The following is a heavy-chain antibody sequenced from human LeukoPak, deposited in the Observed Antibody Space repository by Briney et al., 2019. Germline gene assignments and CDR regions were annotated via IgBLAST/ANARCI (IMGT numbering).Heavy chain of an antibody. D-gene: IGHD6-13*01. CDR3: AKDPRDGAGY. V-gene: IGHV3-23*01. CDR2: ISGSGGST. J-gene: IGHJ4*02. Sequence: PGGSLRLSCAASGITFTNAWMNWVRQAPGKGLEWVSAISGSGGSTYYADSVKGRFTISRDNSKNTLYLQMNSLRAEDTAVYYCAKDPRDGAGYWGQGTLVTVSS. CDR1: GITFTNAW.